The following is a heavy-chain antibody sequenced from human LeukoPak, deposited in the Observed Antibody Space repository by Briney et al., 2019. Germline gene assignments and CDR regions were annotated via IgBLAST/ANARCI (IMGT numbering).Heavy chain of an antibody. D-gene: IGHD3-3*01. J-gene: IGHJ4*02. CDR3: SSSGVEEWQGLHF. V-gene: IGHV1-24*01. CDR2: FDVAETDT. Sequence: ASVKVSCKVSGYTLSELSMHWVRQSPGKGLGWMGGFDVAETDTIYAQKFQGRVTMTEDTSTDTAYMELNSLSSEDTAVYYCSSSGVEEWQGLHFWGQGTLVTVSS. CDR1: GYTLSELS.